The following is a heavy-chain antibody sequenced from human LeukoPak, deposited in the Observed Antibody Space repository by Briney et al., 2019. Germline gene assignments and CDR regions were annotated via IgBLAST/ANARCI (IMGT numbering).Heavy chain of an antibody. V-gene: IGHV3-21*01. CDR3: ARGGYYCSSTSCYTWTIRDENSQH. D-gene: IGHD2-2*02. Sequence: PGGSLRLSCAASGFTFSSYSMNWVRQAPGKGLEWVSSISSSSSYIYYADSVKGRFTISRDNAKNSLYLQMNSLRAEDTAVYYCARGGYYCSSTSCYTWTIRDENSQHWGQGTLVTVSS. J-gene: IGHJ1*01. CDR1: GFTFSSYS. CDR2: ISSSSSYI.